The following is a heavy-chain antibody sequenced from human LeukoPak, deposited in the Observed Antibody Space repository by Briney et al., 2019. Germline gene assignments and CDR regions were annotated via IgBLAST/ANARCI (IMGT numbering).Heavy chain of an antibody. CDR3: ARGRYSSSWYGYYYYMDV. J-gene: IGHJ6*03. V-gene: IGHV4-34*01. CDR2: INHSGST. Sequence: SETLSLTCAVYGGSFSGYCWSWIRRPPGKGLEWIGEINHSGSTNYNPSLKSRVTISVDTSKNQFSLKLSSVTAADTAVYYCARGRYSSSWYGYYYYMDVWGKGTTVTVSS. CDR1: GGSFSGYC. D-gene: IGHD6-13*01.